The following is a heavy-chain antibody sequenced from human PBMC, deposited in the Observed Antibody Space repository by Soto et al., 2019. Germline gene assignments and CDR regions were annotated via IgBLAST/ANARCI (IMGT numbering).Heavy chain of an antibody. J-gene: IGHJ4*02. CDR2: INPGNDKT. D-gene: IGHD1-1*01. V-gene: IGHV1-3*01. CDR1: GYTFTSYA. Sequence: ASVKVSCKASGYTFTSYAIQWVRQAPGQRLEWMGWINPGNDKTAYSQKFQGRVTITGDTSASTAYMELSSLRSEDTTVYYCARGVVGSWTHGFIDYWGQGTPVTVSS. CDR3: ARGVVGSWTHGFIDY.